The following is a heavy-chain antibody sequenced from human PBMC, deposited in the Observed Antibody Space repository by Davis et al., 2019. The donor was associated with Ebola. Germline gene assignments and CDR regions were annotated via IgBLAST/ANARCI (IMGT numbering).Heavy chain of an antibody. D-gene: IGHD2-2*01. Sequence: SETLSLTCTVSGGSISSYYWSWIRQPPGKGLEWIGYLYYSGSTNYNPSLKSRVTISVDTSKNQFSLKLSSVTAADTAVYYCARGGIVVVPAAIIDYYYYYGMDVWGQGTTVTVSS. CDR2: LYYSGST. V-gene: IGHV4-59*01. CDR1: GGSISSYY. CDR3: ARGGIVVVPAAIIDYYYYYGMDV. J-gene: IGHJ6*02.